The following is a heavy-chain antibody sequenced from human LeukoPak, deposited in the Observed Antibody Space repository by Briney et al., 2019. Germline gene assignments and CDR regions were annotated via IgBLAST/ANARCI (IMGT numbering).Heavy chain of an antibody. CDR3: VARNGDYSYMDV. V-gene: IGHV4-39*01. Sequence: LETLSLTCTVSGGSIINRSYYWDWIRQPPGKGLEWIGSIYYSGTTYYNPSHKSRVTISVDASKNQFSLKLSSVTAADTAVYYCVARNGDYSYMDVWGKGTTVTVSS. J-gene: IGHJ6*03. CDR2: IYYSGTT. D-gene: IGHD1-1*01. CDR1: GGSIINRSYY.